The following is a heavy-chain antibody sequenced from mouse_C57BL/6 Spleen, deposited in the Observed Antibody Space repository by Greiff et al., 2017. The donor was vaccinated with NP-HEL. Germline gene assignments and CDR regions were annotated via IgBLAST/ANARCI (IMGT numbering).Heavy chain of an antibody. D-gene: IGHD1-1*02. CDR3: ARMGGHYFDY. J-gene: IGHJ2*01. CDR2: IDPSDSYT. CDR1: GYTFTSYW. Sequence: QVQLQQPGAELVKPGASVKLSCKASGYTFTSYWMHWVKQRPGQGLEWIGEIDPSDSYTNYNQKFKGKSTLTVDKSSSTAYMQLSSLTSEDSAVYYCARMGGHYFDYWGQGTTLTVSS. V-gene: IGHV1-69*01.